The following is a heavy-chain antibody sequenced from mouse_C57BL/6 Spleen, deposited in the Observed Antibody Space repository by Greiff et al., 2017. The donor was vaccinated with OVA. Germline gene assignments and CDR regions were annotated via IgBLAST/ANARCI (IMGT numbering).Heavy chain of an antibody. CDR1: GFTFSSYA. CDR3: AREGHGSSYVGWFAY. D-gene: IGHD1-1*01. J-gene: IGHJ3*01. CDR2: ISDGGSYT. V-gene: IGHV5-4*01. Sequence: EVKVVESGGGLVKPGGSLKLSCAASGFTFSSYAMSWVRQTPEKRLEWVATISDGGSYTYYPDNVKGRFTISRDNAKNNLYLQMSHLKSEDTAMYYCAREGHGSSYVGWFAYWGQGTLVTVSA.